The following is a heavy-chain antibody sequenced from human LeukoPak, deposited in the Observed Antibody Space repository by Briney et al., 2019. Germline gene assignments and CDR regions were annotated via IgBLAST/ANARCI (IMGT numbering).Heavy chain of an antibody. Sequence: PSETLSLTCTVSGGSISSYYWSWIRQPPGRGLEWIGYIFYSGSTNYNPSLKSRVTISVDTSKNQFSLTLTSVTAADTAVYYCARQEGWEQATDFWGQGTLVTVSS. CDR2: IFYSGST. CDR1: GGSISSYY. V-gene: IGHV4-59*08. CDR3: ARQEGWEQATDF. D-gene: IGHD1-26*01. J-gene: IGHJ4*02.